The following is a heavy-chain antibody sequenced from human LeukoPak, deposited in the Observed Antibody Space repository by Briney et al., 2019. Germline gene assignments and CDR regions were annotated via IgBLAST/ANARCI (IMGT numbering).Heavy chain of an antibody. Sequence: ASVKVSCKASGYTFTGYYMHWVRQAPGQGLEWMGWINPNSGGTNYAQKFQGRVTMTRDMSISTAYMELSRLRSDDTAVYYCARDAREALWFGESQNWFDPWGQGTLVTVSS. CDR3: ARDAREALWFGESQNWFDP. J-gene: IGHJ5*02. CDR1: GYTFTGYY. D-gene: IGHD3-10*01. V-gene: IGHV1-2*02. CDR2: INPNSGGT.